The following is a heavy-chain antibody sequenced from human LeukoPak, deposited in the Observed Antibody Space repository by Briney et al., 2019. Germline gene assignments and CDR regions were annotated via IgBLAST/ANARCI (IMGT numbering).Heavy chain of an antibody. Sequence: PSETLSLTCTVSGGSISSYYWSWIRQPPGKGLEWIGYIYYSGSTNYNPSLMSRVTISVDTSKNQFSLKLSSVTAADTAVYYCARGYYYDSSGYPPRFDPWGQGTLVTVSS. CDR3: ARGYYYDSSGYPPRFDP. D-gene: IGHD3-22*01. V-gene: IGHV4-59*01. CDR2: IYYSGST. CDR1: GGSISSYY. J-gene: IGHJ5*02.